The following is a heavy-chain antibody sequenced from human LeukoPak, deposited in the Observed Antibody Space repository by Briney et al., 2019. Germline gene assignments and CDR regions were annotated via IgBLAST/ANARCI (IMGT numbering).Heavy chain of an antibody. CDR1: GGSISDYY. J-gene: IGHJ4*02. D-gene: IGHD3-22*01. Sequence: SETLSLTCTVSGGSISDYYRGWIRQPPGKGLEWIGSIYYSGSTYYNPSLKSRVTISVDTSKNQFSLKLSSVTAADTAVYYCASNPPSYDSSGYYVDYWGQGTLVTVSS. CDR2: IYYSGST. V-gene: IGHV4-39*07. CDR3: ASNPPSYDSSGYYVDY.